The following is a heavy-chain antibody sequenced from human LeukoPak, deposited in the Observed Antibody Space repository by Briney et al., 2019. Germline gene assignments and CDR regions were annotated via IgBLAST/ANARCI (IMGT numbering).Heavy chain of an antibody. CDR1: GYTFTGYY. J-gene: IGHJ5*02. Sequence: ASVKVSCKASGYTFTGYYMHWVRQAPGQGLEWMGWINPNSGGTNYAQKFQGRVTMTRDTSISTAYMELSRLRSDDTAVYYCARDRFTMVRGVMPRNWFDPWGQGTLVTVSS. D-gene: IGHD3-10*01. CDR3: ARDRFTMVRGVMPRNWFDP. CDR2: INPNSGGT. V-gene: IGHV1-2*02.